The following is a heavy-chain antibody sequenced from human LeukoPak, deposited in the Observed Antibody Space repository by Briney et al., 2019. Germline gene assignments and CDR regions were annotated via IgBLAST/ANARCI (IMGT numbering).Heavy chain of an antibody. CDR2: IHTSGST. V-gene: IGHV4-4*07. J-gene: IGHJ3*02. D-gene: IGHD5-18*01. CDR1: GGSISSYY. Sequence: PSETLSLTCTVSGGSISSYYWSWIRQPAGKGLEWIGRIHTSGSTNYNPSLKSRVTISVDTSKNQFSLKLSSVTAADTAVYYCARGRSYGLRGDAFDIWGQGTMVTVSS. CDR3: ARGRSYGLRGDAFDI.